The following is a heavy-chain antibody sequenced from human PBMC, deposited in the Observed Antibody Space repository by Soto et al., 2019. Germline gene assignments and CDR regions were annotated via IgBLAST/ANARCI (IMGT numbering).Heavy chain of an antibody. J-gene: IGHJ4*01. Sequence: SEALSVTCAFYGGSFSVYYWSWIRQPPGKGLEWIGEINHSGSTNYNPSLKSRVTISVDTSKNQFSLKLSSVTAADTAVYYCAREYQLQTSPYFDYWGHGTLVTVSS. V-gene: IGHV4-34*01. CDR2: INHSGST. CDR3: AREYQLQTSPYFDY. D-gene: IGHD2-2*01. CDR1: GGSFSVYY.